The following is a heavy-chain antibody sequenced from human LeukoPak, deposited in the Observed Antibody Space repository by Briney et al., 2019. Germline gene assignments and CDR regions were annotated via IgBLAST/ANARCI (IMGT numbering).Heavy chain of an antibody. CDR3: ASRGYGSGSYYPIDY. Sequence: SETLSLPCIVSGGSISRSVHYWGWMRQPPGKGLEWVGSIFYSGSTYYNPSLKSRVTISVDTSKNQFSLKLSSVTAADTAVYYCASRGYGSGSYYPIDYWGQGTLVTVSS. CDR1: GGSISRSVHY. V-gene: IGHV4-39*07. CDR2: IFYSGST. J-gene: IGHJ4*02. D-gene: IGHD3-10*01.